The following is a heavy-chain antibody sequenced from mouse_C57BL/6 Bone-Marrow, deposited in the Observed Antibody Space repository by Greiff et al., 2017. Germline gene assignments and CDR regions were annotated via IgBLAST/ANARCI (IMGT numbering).Heavy chain of an antibody. V-gene: IGHV1-18*01. J-gene: IGHJ1*03. CDR2: INPNNGGT. CDR1: GYTFTDYN. Sequence: QLQQSGPELVKPGASVKIPCKASGYTFTDYNMDWVKQSHGKSLEWIGDINPNNGGTINNQKFKGKATLTVDKSSSTAYMELRSLTSEDTAVYYCARSDGSSPWYFDVWGTGTTVTVSS. D-gene: IGHD1-1*01. CDR3: ARSDGSSPWYFDV.